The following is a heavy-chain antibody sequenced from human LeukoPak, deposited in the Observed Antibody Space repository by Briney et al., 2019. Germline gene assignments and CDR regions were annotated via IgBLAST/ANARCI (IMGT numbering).Heavy chain of an antibody. CDR3: AIQQWSYDAFDI. D-gene: IGHD6-19*01. Sequence: PGGSPRLSCAASGFTFSSYAMSWVRQAPGKGLEWVSAISGSGGSTYYADSVKGRFTISRDNSKNTLYLQMNSLRAEDTAVYYCAIQQWSYDAFDIWGQGTMVTVSS. CDR1: GFTFSSYA. V-gene: IGHV3-23*01. CDR2: ISGSGGST. J-gene: IGHJ3*02.